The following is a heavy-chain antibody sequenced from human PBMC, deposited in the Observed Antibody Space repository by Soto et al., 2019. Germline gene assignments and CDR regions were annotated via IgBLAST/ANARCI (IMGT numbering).Heavy chain of an antibody. J-gene: IGHJ5*02. CDR1: GYTFTSYG. CDR2: ISAYNGNT. D-gene: IGHD2-15*01. Sequence: ASVKVSCKASGYTFTSYGISWVRQAPGQGLEWMGWISAYNGNTNYAQKLQGRVTMTTDTSTSTAYMELRSLRSDDTAVYYCARGGGLGYCSGGSCYPGRRNWFDPWGQGTLVTVSS. V-gene: IGHV1-18*01. CDR3: ARGGGLGYCSGGSCYPGRRNWFDP.